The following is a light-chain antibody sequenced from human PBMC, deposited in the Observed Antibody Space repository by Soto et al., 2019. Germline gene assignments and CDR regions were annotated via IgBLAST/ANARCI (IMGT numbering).Light chain of an antibody. CDR2: KVS. Sequence: DIQMTQSPSTLSASVGDRVTITCRASQSITNWLAWYQQKPGKAPKLLIYKVSNLESGVPSRFSGSGSGTEFTLTISSLQPDDFATYYCQQYKSYSELTFGGGTKVEIK. CDR3: QQYKSYSELT. J-gene: IGKJ4*01. V-gene: IGKV1-5*03. CDR1: QSITNW.